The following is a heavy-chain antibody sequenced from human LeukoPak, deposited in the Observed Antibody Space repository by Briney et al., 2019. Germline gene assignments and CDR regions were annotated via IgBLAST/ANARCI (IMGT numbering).Heavy chain of an antibody. Sequence: GRSLRLSCAASGFTFSSYAMHWVRQAPGKGLEWVAVISYDGSNKYYADSVKGRFAISRDNSKNTLYLQMNSLRAEDTAVYYCAKSSHCSGGSCYRAIDYWGQGTLVTVSS. J-gene: IGHJ4*02. D-gene: IGHD2-15*01. CDR3: AKSSHCSGGSCYRAIDY. V-gene: IGHV3-30*09. CDR1: GFTFSSYA. CDR2: ISYDGSNK.